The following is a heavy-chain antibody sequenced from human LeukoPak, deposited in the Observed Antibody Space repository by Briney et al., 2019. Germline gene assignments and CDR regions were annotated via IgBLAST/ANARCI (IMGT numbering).Heavy chain of an antibody. D-gene: IGHD3-22*01. CDR3: AKAFNPYYYDSSGYNLADAFDI. J-gene: IGHJ3*02. Sequence: GGSLRLSCAASGFTFSSYAMSWVRQAPGKGLDWVSAISGSGGSTYYADSVKGRFTISRDNSKNTLYVQMKSLRAEDTAVYYCAKAFNPYYYDSSGYNLADAFDIWGQGTMVTVSS. CDR1: GFTFSSYA. CDR2: ISGSGGST. V-gene: IGHV3-23*01.